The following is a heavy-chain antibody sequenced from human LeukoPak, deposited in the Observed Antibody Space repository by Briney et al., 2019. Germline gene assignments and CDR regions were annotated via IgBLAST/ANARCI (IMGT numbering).Heavy chain of an antibody. CDR1: GYSFTSYW. CDR2: IDPSDSYT. V-gene: IGHV5-10-1*01. Sequence: GESLRIFCKGSGYSFTSYWISWVRQMPGKGLEWMGRIDPSDSYTNYSPSFQGHVTISADKSISTAYLQWSSLKASDTAMYYCAGNTGGIYYYYYGMDVWGQGTTVTVSS. J-gene: IGHJ6*02. CDR3: AGNTGGIYYYYYGMDV. D-gene: IGHD1-26*01.